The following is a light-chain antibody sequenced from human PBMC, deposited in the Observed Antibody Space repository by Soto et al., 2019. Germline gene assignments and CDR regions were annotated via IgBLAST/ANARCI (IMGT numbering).Light chain of an antibody. CDR3: QHRTNWPPYT. J-gene: IGKJ2*01. V-gene: IGKV3-11*01. CDR1: QSVSRY. Sequence: EFVLTQSPATLSLSPGERATLSCRASQSVSRYLAWYQQKPGQSPRLLIYDASNRATGTPARFSGSGSGTDFTLSIRSLEPEDFAVYYCQHRTNWPPYTFGQGTKGDIK. CDR2: DAS.